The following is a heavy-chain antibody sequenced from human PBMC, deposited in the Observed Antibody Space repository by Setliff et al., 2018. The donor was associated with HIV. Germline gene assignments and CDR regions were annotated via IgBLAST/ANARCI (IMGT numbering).Heavy chain of an antibody. Sequence: SETLSLTCIVSGDFISSGSYYWTWIRQPAGKGLEWIGYIHYSGSSNYNPSLKSRVSISLDTSKKQVSLKLNSVTAADTAVYYCAREGQIAARALDYWGQGTLVTVSS. CDR1: GDFISSGSYY. CDR3: AREGQIAARALDY. CDR2: IHYSGSS. D-gene: IGHD6-6*01. V-gene: IGHV4-61*10. J-gene: IGHJ4*02.